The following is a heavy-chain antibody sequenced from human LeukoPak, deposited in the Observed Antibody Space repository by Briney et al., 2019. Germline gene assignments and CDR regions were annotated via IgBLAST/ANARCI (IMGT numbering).Heavy chain of an antibody. CDR3: ARDLVGAFDY. J-gene: IGHJ4*02. CDR1: GFTFSSYS. CDR2: ISSSSSYI. V-gene: IGHV3-21*01. D-gene: IGHD2-8*02. Sequence: GGSLRLSCAASGFTFSSYSMNWVRQAPGKGLEWVSSISSSSSYIYYADSVKGRFTVSRDNAKNSLYLQTNSLRAEDTAVYYCARDLVGAFDYWGQGTLVTVSS.